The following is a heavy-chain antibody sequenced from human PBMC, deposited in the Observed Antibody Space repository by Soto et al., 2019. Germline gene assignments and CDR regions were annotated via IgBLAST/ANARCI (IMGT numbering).Heavy chain of an antibody. Sequence: ASVKVSCKASGYTFTSYDINWVRQATGQGLEWMGWMNPNSGNTGYAQKFQGRVTMTRNTSISTAYMELSSLRSEDTAVYYCARGSGIAVAATDYFDYWGQGTLVTVSS. CDR2: MNPNSGNT. D-gene: IGHD6-19*01. CDR1: GYTFTSYD. CDR3: ARGSGIAVAATDYFDY. J-gene: IGHJ4*02. V-gene: IGHV1-8*01.